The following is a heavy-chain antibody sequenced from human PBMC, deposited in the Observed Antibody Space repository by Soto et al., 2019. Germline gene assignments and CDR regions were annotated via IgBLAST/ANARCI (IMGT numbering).Heavy chain of an antibody. CDR3: ARTPLLNYYGSGSYYKGGKYYYYYMDV. CDR2: INPSGGST. J-gene: IGHJ6*03. CDR1: GYTFTSYY. V-gene: IGHV1-46*03. Sequence: GASVKVSCKASGYTFTSYYMHWVRQAPGQGLEWMGIINPSGGSTSYAQKFQGRVTMTRDTSTSTVYMELSSLRSEDTAVYYCARTPLLNYYGSGSYYKGGKYYYYYMDVWGKGTTVTVSS. D-gene: IGHD3-10*01.